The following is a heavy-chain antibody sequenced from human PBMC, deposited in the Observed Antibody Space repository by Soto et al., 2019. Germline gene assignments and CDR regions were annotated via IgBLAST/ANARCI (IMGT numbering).Heavy chain of an antibody. J-gene: IGHJ5*01. V-gene: IGHV3-30*03. D-gene: IGHD3-3*01. CDR2: ISNDGGTQ. Sequence: PGGSLRLSCAASTLTVSLYGIQWVRQAPGKGLDWVAFISNDGGTQYYPDSVKGRFSISRDNSMNTVDLHMNSLRAEDTAIYYCARDIWSGNYKWFDSWGQGTLVTVSS. CDR1: TLTVSLYG. CDR3: ARDIWSGNYKWFDS.